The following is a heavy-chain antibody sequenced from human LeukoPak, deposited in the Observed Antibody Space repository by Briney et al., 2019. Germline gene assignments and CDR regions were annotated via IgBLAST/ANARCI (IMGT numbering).Heavy chain of an antibody. Sequence: KPSETLSLTCAVYGGSVTDYYWSWIRQSPGKGLEWIGYIYYTGTSYNPSLKSRVTISADTSKNQFSLKLISVTAADTAVYYCASRKLGNDYWGQGTLVTVSS. CDR1: GGSVTDYY. CDR2: IYYTGT. V-gene: IGHV4-59*02. J-gene: IGHJ4*02. CDR3: ASRKLGNDY. D-gene: IGHD7-27*01.